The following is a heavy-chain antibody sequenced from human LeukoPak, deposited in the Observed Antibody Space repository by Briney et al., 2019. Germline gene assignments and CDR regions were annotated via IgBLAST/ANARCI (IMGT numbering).Heavy chain of an antibody. CDR2: ISGSGSGT. D-gene: IGHD4-23*01. Sequence: GGSQRLSCTPSGYTFSSYYMTWVPRSREKGRVCFSGISGSGSGTYYADSVKGRFTISRDNSKTTLYLQMNSLRAEDTALYYCVKYTGNSILVRFDYWGQGTLVTVSS. J-gene: IGHJ4*02. CDR3: VKYTGNSILVRFDY. CDR1: GYTFSSYY. V-gene: IGHV3-23*01.